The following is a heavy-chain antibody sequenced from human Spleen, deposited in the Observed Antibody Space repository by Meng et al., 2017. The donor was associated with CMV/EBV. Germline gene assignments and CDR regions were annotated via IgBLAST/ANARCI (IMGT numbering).Heavy chain of an antibody. CDR3: ARFFSTSGDPDY. V-gene: IGHV3-33*01. CDR1: GFTFSSYG. J-gene: IGHJ4*02. Sequence: GESLKISCAASGFTFSSYGMHWVRQAPGKGLEWVAVIWYDGSNEYYVDSVKGRFTISRDNAKNTLYLQMNSLRVEDTALYYCARFFSTSGDPDYWGQGTLVTVSS. CDR2: IWYDGSNE. D-gene: IGHD2-2*01.